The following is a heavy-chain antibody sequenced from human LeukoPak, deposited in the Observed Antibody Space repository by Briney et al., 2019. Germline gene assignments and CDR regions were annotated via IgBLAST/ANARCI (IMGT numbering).Heavy chain of an antibody. V-gene: IGHV3-15*01. CDR2: IKSKTDGGTT. J-gene: IGHJ4*02. Sequence: GGSLRLACAASGFTFSNAWMSWVRQAPGKGLEWVGRIKSKTDGGTTDYAAPVKGRFTISSDDSKNTLYLTMTSQKPEDRAVYYCATDSPMTFHGDWGQGTLVTVSS. CDR1: GFTFSNAW. CDR3: ATDSPMTFHGD. D-gene: IGHD3-16*01.